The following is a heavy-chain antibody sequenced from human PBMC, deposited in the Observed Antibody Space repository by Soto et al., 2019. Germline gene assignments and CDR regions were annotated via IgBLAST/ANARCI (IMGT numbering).Heavy chain of an antibody. CDR1: GGTFSSYA. J-gene: IGHJ4*02. D-gene: IGHD6-13*01. V-gene: IGHV1-69*13. CDR2: IIPIFGTA. Sequence: WASVKVSCKASGGTFSSYAISWVRQAPGQGLEWMGGIIPIFGTANYAQKFQGRVTITADESTSTAYMELSSLRSEDTAVHYCARGLYSSSWYSAFDYWGQRTLVTVSS. CDR3: ARGLYSSSWYSAFDY.